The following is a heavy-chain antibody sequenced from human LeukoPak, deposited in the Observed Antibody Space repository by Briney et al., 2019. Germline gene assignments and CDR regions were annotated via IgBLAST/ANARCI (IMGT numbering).Heavy chain of an antibody. CDR3: ARLQQLVAGFDY. CDR1: GFTFSSYE. V-gene: IGHV3-48*03. J-gene: IGHJ4*02. Sequence: GGSLRLSRAASGFTFSSYEMNWVRQAPGKGLEWVSYISSSGSTIYYADSVKGRFTISRDNAKNSLYLQMNSLRAEDTAVYYCARLQQLVAGFDYWGQGTLVTVSS. CDR2: ISSSGSTI. D-gene: IGHD6-13*01.